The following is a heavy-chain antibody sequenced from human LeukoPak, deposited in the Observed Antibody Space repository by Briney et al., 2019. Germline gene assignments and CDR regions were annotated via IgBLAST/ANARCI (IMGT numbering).Heavy chain of an antibody. D-gene: IGHD5-24*01. CDR1: GGSISSYY. CDR2: IHYSGST. CDR3: AKDYNYIIDY. J-gene: IGHJ4*02. V-gene: IGHV4-59*01. Sequence: SETLSLTCTVSGGSISSYYWSWIRQPPGKGLEWIGYIHYSGSTHYNPSLKSRVTISVDTSKNQVSLKLRSVTAADTAVYYCAKDYNYIIDYWGQGTLVTVSS.